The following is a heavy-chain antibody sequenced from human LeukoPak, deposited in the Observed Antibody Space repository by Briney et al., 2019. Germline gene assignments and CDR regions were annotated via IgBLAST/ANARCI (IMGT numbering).Heavy chain of an antibody. CDR1: GGSISSYY. D-gene: IGHD2-15*01. V-gene: IGHV4-59*01. Sequence: SETLSLTCTVSGGSISSYYWSWIRQPPGKGLEWIGYIYYSGSTNYNPSLKSRVTISVDTSKNQFSLKLSSVTAADTAVYYCGRDALVGYFSYYYMDVWGKGTTVTVSS. J-gene: IGHJ6*03. CDR3: GRDALVGYFSYYYMDV. CDR2: IYYSGST.